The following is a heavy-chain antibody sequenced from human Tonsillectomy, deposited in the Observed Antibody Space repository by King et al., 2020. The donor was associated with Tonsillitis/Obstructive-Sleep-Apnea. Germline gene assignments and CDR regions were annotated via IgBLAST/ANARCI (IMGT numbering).Heavy chain of an antibody. D-gene: IGHD4-11*01. CDR1: GYTFNVYG. CDR2: ISYDGGNE. V-gene: IGHV3-30*01. Sequence: VQLVESGGGVVQPGRSLRLSCAASGYTFNVYGMHWVRQAPGKGLEWVAGISYDGGNEYYADSVKGRFTISRDNSKNTLYLQMNSLRTEDTAVYFCARGLQGFDFWGQGTLVTVSS. CDR3: ARGLQGFDF. J-gene: IGHJ4*02.